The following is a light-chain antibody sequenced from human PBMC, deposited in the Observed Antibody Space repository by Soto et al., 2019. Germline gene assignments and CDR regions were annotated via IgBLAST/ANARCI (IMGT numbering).Light chain of an antibody. CDR2: STN. V-gene: IGLV8-61*01. Sequence: QTVVTQEPSFSVSPGGTITLTCGLRSGSVSTNCYPNWYQQTPGQAPRTLIYSTNTPSSGVPDRFSGSILGNKAALTITGAQADGESHYDCSSIWAVSFFGGGTKLTVL. CDR3: SSIWAVSF. J-gene: IGLJ2*01. CDR1: SGSVSTNCY.